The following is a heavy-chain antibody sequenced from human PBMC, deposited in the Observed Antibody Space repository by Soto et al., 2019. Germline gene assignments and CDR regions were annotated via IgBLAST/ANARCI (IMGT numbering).Heavy chain of an antibody. Sequence: GESLKISCKGSGYSFTSYWISWVRQMPGKGLEWMGRIDSSDSYTNYSPSFQGHVTISADKSISTAYLQWSSLKASDTAMYYCARHDILTGYSPPTGGYGMDVWGQGTTVTVSS. CDR2: IDSSDSYT. CDR3: ARHDILTGYSPPTGGYGMDV. J-gene: IGHJ6*02. V-gene: IGHV5-10-1*01. D-gene: IGHD3-9*01. CDR1: GYSFTSYW.